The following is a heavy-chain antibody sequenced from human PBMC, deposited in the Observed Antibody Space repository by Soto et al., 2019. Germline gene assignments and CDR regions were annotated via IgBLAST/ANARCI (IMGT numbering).Heavy chain of an antibody. V-gene: IGHV4-4*07. J-gene: IGHJ5*02. CDR1: GGSISKFY. Sequence: QVQLQESGPGVLKPSETLSLSCSVSGGSISKFYWSWIRKTAGKGLEWMGRVYATGPTDYNPSLRSRVPMSVDISKKTFSLRLTSVPAADTGVYYCVRDGSKTLRDWFDPWGQGKLVTVSS. CDR2: VYATGPT. CDR3: VRDGSKTLRDWFDP.